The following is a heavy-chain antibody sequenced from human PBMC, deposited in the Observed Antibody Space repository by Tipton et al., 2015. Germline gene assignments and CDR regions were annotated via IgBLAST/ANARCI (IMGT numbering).Heavy chain of an antibody. D-gene: IGHD6-13*01. CDR1: GFTFSDHY. V-gene: IGHV3-11*01. Sequence: GSLRLSCAASGFTFSDHYLTWLRQAPGRGLEWVAYIHRSGSPIYYADSVKGRFTFSRDNAKNSLHLQMNSLRAEDTAVYYCAKVDDSRSRKYYYAMDVWGQGTTVTVSS. CDR2: IHRSGSPI. J-gene: IGHJ6*02. CDR3: AKVDDSRSRKYYYAMDV.